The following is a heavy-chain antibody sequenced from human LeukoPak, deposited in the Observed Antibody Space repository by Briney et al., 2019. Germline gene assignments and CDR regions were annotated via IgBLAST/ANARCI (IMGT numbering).Heavy chain of an antibody. D-gene: IGHD2-2*01. V-gene: IGHV1-8*01. CDR3: ARGLVVPAASRWFDP. J-gene: IGHJ5*02. CDR2: MNPNSGNT. CDR1: GYTFTSYD. Sequence: ASVKVSCKASGYTFTSYDINWVRQATGQGLEWMGWMNPNSGNTGYAQKFQGRVTMTRNTSISTAYMELSSLRTEDTAVYYCARGLVVPAASRWFDPWGQGTLVTVSS.